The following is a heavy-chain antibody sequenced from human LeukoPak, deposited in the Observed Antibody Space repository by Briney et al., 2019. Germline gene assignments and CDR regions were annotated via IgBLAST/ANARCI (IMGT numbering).Heavy chain of an antibody. CDR1: GFTFSSSA. CDR3: ARDRGFGQADV. Sequence: PGGSLRLSCAASGFTFSSSAMSWLRQAPGKGLEWVANIKQDGGEKYYVDSVKGRFTISRDNAKNSLYLQMNSLRAEDTAVYYCARDRGFGQADVWGKGTTVTVSS. CDR2: IKQDGGEK. D-gene: IGHD3-10*01. V-gene: IGHV3-7*01. J-gene: IGHJ6*04.